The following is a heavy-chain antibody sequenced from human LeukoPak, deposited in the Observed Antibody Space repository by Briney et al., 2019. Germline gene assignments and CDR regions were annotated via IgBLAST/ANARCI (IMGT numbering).Heavy chain of an antibody. CDR3: ARLYCSGGSCYGKHYFDY. V-gene: IGHV3-21*01. CDR2: ITGSSSYI. J-gene: IGHJ4*02. CDR1: GFTFSSST. D-gene: IGHD2-15*01. Sequence: PGGSLRLSCAASGFTFSSSTMDWVRQAPGKGLEWVSSITGSSSYIYYADSVKGRFTISRDNSKNSLSLQMNSLRAEDTAVYYCARLYCSGGSCYGKHYFDYWGQGALVTVSS.